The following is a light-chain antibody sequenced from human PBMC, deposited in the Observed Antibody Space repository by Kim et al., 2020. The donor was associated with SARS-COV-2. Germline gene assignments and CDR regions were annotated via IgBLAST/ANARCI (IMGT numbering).Light chain of an antibody. Sequence: VSGSPGQTASITCSGDKLGHKDVCWYQQKSGQSPVLVIFQDTKRPSGIPERFSGSKSGNTATLTISGTQAMDEADYYCQTWDSIVVFGGGTQLTVL. CDR2: QDT. CDR1: KLGHKD. CDR3: QTWDSIVV. V-gene: IGLV3-1*01. J-gene: IGLJ2*01.